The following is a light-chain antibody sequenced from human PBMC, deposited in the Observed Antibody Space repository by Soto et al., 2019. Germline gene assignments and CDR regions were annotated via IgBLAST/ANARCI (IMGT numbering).Light chain of an antibody. CDR3: QSYDSSLSGSV. V-gene: IGLV1-40*01. CDR2: GNS. J-gene: IGLJ3*02. Sequence: QSVLTQPPSVSGAPGQRVTISCTGSSSYIGAGYDVHWYQQLPGTAPKLLIYGNSNRPSGVPDRFSGSMSGTSASLAITGLQAEDEADYYCQSYDSSLSGSVFGGGTKLTVL. CDR1: SSYIGAGYD.